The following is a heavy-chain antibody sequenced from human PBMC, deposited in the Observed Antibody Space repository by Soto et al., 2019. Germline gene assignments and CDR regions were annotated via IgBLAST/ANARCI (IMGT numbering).Heavy chain of an antibody. J-gene: IGHJ6*02. D-gene: IGHD5-18*01. V-gene: IGHV3-30-3*01. Sequence: QVQLVESGGGVVQPGRSLRLSCAASGFTFSSYAMHWVRQAPGKGLEWVAVISYDGSNKYYADSVKGRFTISRDNSKNTLDLQMNSLRAEDTAVYYCARGSGGYSLDVWGQGTTVTVSS. CDR1: GFTFSSYA. CDR3: ARGSGGYSLDV. CDR2: ISYDGSNK.